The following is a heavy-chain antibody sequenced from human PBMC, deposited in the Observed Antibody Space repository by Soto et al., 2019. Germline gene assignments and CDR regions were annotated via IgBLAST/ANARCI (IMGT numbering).Heavy chain of an antibody. CDR1: GFTFSSYG. CDR2: ISYDGSNK. D-gene: IGHD3-22*01. CDR3: AKDLEYYYDSSGYPEYYGMDV. J-gene: IGHJ6*02. V-gene: IGHV3-30*18. Sequence: GGSLRLSCAASGFTFSSYGMHWVRQAPGKGLEWVAVISYDGSNKDYVDSVKGRFNISRDSSKNTLYLQMNSLRPEDTAVYYCAKDLEYYYDSSGYPEYYGMDVWGQGTTVTVSS.